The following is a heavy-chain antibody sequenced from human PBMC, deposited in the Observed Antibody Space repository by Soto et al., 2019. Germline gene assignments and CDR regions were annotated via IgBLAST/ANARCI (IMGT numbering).Heavy chain of an antibody. CDR1: GGSISSGGYY. Sequence: TLCLACTVSGGSISSGGYYWSWIRQHPGKGLEWIGYIYYSGSTYYNPSLKSRVTIPVDTSKNQFSLKLSSVTAADTAVYYCARGTYYYGSGRPGHFDYWGQGTLVTVSS. J-gene: IGHJ4*02. D-gene: IGHD3-10*01. CDR2: IYYSGST. CDR3: ARGTYYYGSGRPGHFDY. V-gene: IGHV4-31*03.